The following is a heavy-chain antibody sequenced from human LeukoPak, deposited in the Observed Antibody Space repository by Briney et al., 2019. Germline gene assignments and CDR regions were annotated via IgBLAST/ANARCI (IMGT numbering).Heavy chain of an antibody. V-gene: IGHV1-24*01. J-gene: IGHJ6*03. D-gene: IGHD2-2*01. CDR2: FDPEDGET. Sequence: ASVKVSCKVSGYTLTELSMHWVRQAPGKGLEWMGGFDPEDGETIYAQKFQGRVTMTEDTSTDTAYMELSSLRSDDTAVYYCARESPLVPAAPYYYYYMDVWGKGTTVTVSS. CDR1: GYTLTELS. CDR3: ARESPLVPAAPYYYYYMDV.